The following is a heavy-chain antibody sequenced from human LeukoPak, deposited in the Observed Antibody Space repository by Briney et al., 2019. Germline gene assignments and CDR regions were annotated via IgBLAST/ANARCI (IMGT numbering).Heavy chain of an antibody. CDR3: VRGTGY. J-gene: IGHJ4*02. CDR2: ISSNGDNT. Sequence: GGSLRLSCSVSGFTFSTYVMHWIRQAPGKGLEYVSAISSNGDNTYYADSVKGRFTISRDNSKNTLYLQMSSLRADDTAVYYCVRGTGYWGQGTLVTVSS. V-gene: IGHV3-64D*06. CDR1: GFTFSTYV.